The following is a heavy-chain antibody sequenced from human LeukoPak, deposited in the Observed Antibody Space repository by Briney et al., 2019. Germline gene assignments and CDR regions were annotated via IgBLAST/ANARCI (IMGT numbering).Heavy chain of an antibody. V-gene: IGHV4-59*01. CDR3: ARNSGYDRDGFDY. Sequence: PSETLSLTCTVSGGSISSYYWSWIRQPPGKGLEWIGYIYYSGSTSYNPSLKSRVTISVDTSKNQFSLKLSSVTAADTAVYYCARNSGYDRDGFDYWGQGTLVTVSS. CDR1: GGSISSYY. CDR2: IYYSGST. D-gene: IGHD5-12*01. J-gene: IGHJ4*02.